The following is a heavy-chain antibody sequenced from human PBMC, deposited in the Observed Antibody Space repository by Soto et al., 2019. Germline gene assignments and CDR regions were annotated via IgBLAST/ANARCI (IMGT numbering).Heavy chain of an antibody. V-gene: IGHV3-7*04. J-gene: IGHJ6*02. Sequence: EAQLVESGGGLVQPGGSLRLSCAASGFTFSGYWMSWVRQAPGKGLEWVANINQDGSGKYYMDSVKGRFTISRDNTKNSLYLQMNSLGDDDTAVYYCARDGYQYVMDLWGQGTTVTVSS. CDR1: GFTFSGYW. CDR3: ARDGYQYVMDL. CDR2: INQDGSGK.